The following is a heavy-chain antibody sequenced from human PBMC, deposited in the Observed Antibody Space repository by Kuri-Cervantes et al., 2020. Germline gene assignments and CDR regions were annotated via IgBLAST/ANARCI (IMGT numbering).Heavy chain of an antibody. CDR1: GFTFRSYG. Sequence: GESLKISCAASGFTFRSYGMHWVRQAPGKGLEWVAVIWSDGSNKYYADSVKGRFTISRDNSKNTLSLQMNSLRADDTAVYYCARRGEYYFDYWGQGTLVTVSS. CDR2: IWSDGSNK. CDR3: ARRGEYYFDY. V-gene: IGHV3-33*01. J-gene: IGHJ4*02.